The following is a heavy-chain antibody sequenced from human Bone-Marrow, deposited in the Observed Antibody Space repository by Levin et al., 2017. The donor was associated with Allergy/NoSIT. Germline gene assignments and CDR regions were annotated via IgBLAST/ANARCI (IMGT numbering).Heavy chain of an antibody. CDR3: VFSTL. J-gene: IGHJ3*01. Sequence: PGGSLRLSCVASGFTFSNYWMYWVRQAPGKGLEWVANIKHDGTENYCVDSVKGRFTISRDNARNSVFLQMNSLRADDTAVYYCVFSTLRGQGTKVTVSS. CDR1: GFTFSNYW. CDR2: IKHDGTEN. V-gene: IGHV3-7*01. D-gene: IGHD2-21*01.